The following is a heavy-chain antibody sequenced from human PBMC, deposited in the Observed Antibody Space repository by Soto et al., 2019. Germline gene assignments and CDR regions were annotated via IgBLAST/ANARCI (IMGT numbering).Heavy chain of an antibody. D-gene: IGHD1-26*01. CDR3: ARTYSGSYLFDY. V-gene: IGHV3-74*01. Sequence: HPGGSLRLSCAASGFTFSSYWMHWARQAPGKGLVWVSRINSDGSSTSYADSVKGRFTISRDNAKNTLYLQMNSLRAEDTAVYYCARTYSGSYLFDYWGQGTLVTVSS. CDR1: GFTFSSYW. J-gene: IGHJ4*02. CDR2: INSDGSST.